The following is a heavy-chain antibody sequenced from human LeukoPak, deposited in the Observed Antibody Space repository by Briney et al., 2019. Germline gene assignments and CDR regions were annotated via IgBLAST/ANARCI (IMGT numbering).Heavy chain of an antibody. Sequence: GSLRLSCAASGFTFSSYNMNWVRQAPGKGLEWVSSISSSSSSIYYADSVKGRFTISRDNAKNSLYLQMNSLRAEDTAVYYCARVLYDSSGHYYYYYYYMDVWGKGTTVTVSS. CDR3: ARVLYDSSGHYYYYYYYMDV. V-gene: IGHV3-21*01. CDR1: GFTFSSYN. D-gene: IGHD3-22*01. CDR2: ISSSSSSI. J-gene: IGHJ6*03.